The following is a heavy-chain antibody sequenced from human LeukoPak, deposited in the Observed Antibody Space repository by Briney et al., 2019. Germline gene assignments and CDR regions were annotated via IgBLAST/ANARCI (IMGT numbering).Heavy chain of an antibody. CDR1: GFTFSSFS. CDR3: AGGYDFWSGPYPPAYAFDI. V-gene: IGHV3-48*04. D-gene: IGHD3-3*01. CDR2: IRSGGTNT. J-gene: IGHJ3*02. Sequence: GGSLRLSCAASGFTFSSFSMNWVRQAPGKGLEGVSYIRSGGTNTDYTGSVKGRFTISRDNAKNSLYLQMNSLRAEDTAVYYCAGGYDFWSGPYPPAYAFDIWGQGTMVTISS.